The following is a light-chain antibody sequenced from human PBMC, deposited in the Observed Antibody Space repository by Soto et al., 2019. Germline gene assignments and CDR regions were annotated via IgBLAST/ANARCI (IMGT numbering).Light chain of an antibody. J-gene: IGLJ2*01. CDR2: DVS. CDR1: SSDVGGYNY. Sequence: QSALTQPPSVSGSPGQSITISCNGTSSDVGGYNYVSWYQQHPGKAPKLMIYDVSNRPSGVSNRFSGSKSGNTASLTISGLQAEDEADYYCSSYTSSSTVVFGGGTKLTVL. CDR3: SSYTSSSTVV. V-gene: IGLV2-14*01.